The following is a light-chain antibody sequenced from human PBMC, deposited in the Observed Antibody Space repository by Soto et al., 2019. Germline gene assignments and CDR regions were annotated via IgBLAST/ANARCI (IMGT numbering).Light chain of an antibody. Sequence: DIKMTQSPSPLSASVGDRFTIXXRASMPISNYLAWYQQKPGKIPNXVIYAASTLQAGVPSRFSGSGSGTDFTLTISSLQPEDFATYWCQQSYSTPRTFRQGTKVDIK. CDR2: AAS. V-gene: IGKV1-27*01. CDR1: MPISNY. J-gene: IGKJ1*01. CDR3: QQSYSTPRT.